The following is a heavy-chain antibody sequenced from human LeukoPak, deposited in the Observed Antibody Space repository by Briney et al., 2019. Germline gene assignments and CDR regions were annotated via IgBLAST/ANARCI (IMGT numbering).Heavy chain of an antibody. CDR3: ARGPTMKMDV. V-gene: IGHV3-21*01. Sequence: PGGSLRLPCAASKFTFSSYSMNWVRQAPGKGLEWVSSINSYSSYIYYADSVKGRFTISRDNAKNSLYLQMNSLRAEDTAVYYCARGPTMKMDVWGKGTTVTVSS. J-gene: IGHJ6*04. CDR2: INSYSSYI. D-gene: IGHD3-22*01. CDR1: KFTFSSYS.